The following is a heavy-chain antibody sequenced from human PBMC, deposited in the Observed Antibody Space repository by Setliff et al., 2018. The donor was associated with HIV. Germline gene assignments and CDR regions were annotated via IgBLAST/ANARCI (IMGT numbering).Heavy chain of an antibody. CDR2: IDTNTGNP. V-gene: IGHV7-4-1*02. CDR3: TSESIAVST. D-gene: IGHD3-3*02. Sequence: EASVKVSCKASGYTFTNYAMNWLRQAPGQGLEWMGWIDTNTGNPTYAQGFTGRFVFSLDTSVSTAFLQISTLKAEDTAVYYCTSESIAVSTWGQGTLVTVSS. J-gene: IGHJ4*02. CDR1: GYTFTNYA.